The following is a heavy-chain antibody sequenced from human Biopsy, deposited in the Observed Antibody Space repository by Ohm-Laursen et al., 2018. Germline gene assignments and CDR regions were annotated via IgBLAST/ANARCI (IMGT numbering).Heavy chain of an antibody. CDR3: ARGSGYFKLDV. D-gene: IGHD5-12*01. Sequence: SETLSLTCPVYGESFNGYYWSWIRQPPGKGLEWIGEINQSGSTKYNPSLKRRATLSADSSNSQFSLRLTSVTAADTAIYYCARGSGYFKLDVWGQGTTVTVSS. J-gene: IGHJ6*02. CDR2: INQSGST. CDR1: GESFNGYY. V-gene: IGHV4-34*01.